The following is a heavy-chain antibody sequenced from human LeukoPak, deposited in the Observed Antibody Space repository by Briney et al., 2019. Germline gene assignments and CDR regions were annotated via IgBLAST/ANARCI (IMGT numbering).Heavy chain of an antibody. V-gene: IGHV1-8*01. J-gene: IGHJ4*02. CDR3: ARGFRDSSGRKPDY. CDR1: GYTFTSYD. Sequence: ASVKVSCKASGYTFTSYDINWMRQATGQGLEWMGWMNPNSGNTGYAQKFQDRVTITRNTSINTAYMELSSLRSEDMAVYYCARGFRDSSGRKPDYWGQGTLVTVSS. CDR2: MNPNSGNT. D-gene: IGHD3-22*01.